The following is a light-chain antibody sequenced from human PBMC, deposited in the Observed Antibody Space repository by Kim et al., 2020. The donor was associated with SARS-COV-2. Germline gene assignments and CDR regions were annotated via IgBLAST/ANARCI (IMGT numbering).Light chain of an antibody. CDR1: QSVDDTS. CDR3: QQLDNSVWT. V-gene: IGKV3-20*01. CDR2: GAS. J-gene: IGKJ1*01. Sequence: FPGDRATLSCRASQSVDDTSLAWYQQRPGQAPSLLIFGASSRATGIPDRFSGRVSGTDFTLTISRLEPEDFAVYYCQQLDNSVWTFGQGTKVDIK.